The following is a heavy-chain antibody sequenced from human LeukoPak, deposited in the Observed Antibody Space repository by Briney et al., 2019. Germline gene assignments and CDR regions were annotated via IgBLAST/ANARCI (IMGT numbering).Heavy chain of an antibody. D-gene: IGHD4-17*01. V-gene: IGHV3-30-3*01. CDR2: ISYDGSNK. CDR1: GFTFSSYA. Sequence: PGGSLRLSCAASGFTFSSYAMHWVRQAPGKGLEWVAVISYDGSNKYYADSVKGRFTISRDNSKNTLYLQMNSLRAEDTATYYCARDPNGDYIGAFDMWGQGTMVTVSS. CDR3: ARDPNGDYIGAFDM. J-gene: IGHJ3*02.